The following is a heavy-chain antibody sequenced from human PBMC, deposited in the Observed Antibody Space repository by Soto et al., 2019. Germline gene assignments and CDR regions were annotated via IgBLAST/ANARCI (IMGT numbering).Heavy chain of an antibody. V-gene: IGHV3-23*01. CDR3: AKGAAIGVELYYFDY. CDR1: GFTFSSYA. J-gene: IGHJ4*02. CDR2: ISGSGGST. Sequence: EVQLLESGGGLVQPGGSLRLSCAASGFTFSSYAMSWVRQAPGKRLEWVSAISGSGGSTYYADSVKGRFTIARDNSKNTLYLQMNSLRAEDTAVYYCAKGAAIGVELYYFDYWGQGTLVTVSS. D-gene: IGHD3-3*01.